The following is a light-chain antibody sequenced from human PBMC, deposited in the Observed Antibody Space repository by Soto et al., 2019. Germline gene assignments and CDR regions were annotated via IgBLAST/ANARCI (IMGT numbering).Light chain of an antibody. CDR2: TAS. CDR3: QQSYINPLT. V-gene: IGKV1-39*01. Sequence: DIQMTQSPSSLSASVGDRVTITCRASQNISNYLNWYQQKPGKAPKLLIYTASSLQSGVPSRFSGSGSGADFTLTFSSLQPEDFATYYCQQSYINPLTFGGGTKVEIK. J-gene: IGKJ4*01. CDR1: QNISNY.